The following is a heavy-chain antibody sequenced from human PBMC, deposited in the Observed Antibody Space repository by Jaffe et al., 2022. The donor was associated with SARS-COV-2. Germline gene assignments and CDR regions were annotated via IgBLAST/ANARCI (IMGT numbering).Heavy chain of an antibody. Sequence: QITLKESGPTLVKPTQTLTLTCTFSGFSLSTSGVGVGWIRQPPGKALEWLALIYWDDDKRYSPSLKSRLTITKDTSKNQVVLTMTNMDPVDTATYYCAHEDYGDYPYYFDYWGQGTLVTVSS. CDR1: GFSLSTSGVG. CDR3: AHEDYGDYPYYFDY. J-gene: IGHJ4*02. CDR2: IYWDDDK. V-gene: IGHV2-5*02. D-gene: IGHD4-17*01.